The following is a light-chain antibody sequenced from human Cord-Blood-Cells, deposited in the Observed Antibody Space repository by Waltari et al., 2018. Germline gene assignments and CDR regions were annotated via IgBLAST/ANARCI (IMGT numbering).Light chain of an antibody. CDR1: KLGDKY. CDR2: QDS. V-gene: IGLV3-1*01. Sequence: SYALTQPPSVSVSPGQTASITCSGDKLGDKYACWYQQKPGQSPVLVLYQDSKRPSGIPERFSGSNSGNTATLTISGTQAMDEADYYCQAWDSSVVFGGGTKLTVL. CDR3: QAWDSSVV. J-gene: IGLJ2*01.